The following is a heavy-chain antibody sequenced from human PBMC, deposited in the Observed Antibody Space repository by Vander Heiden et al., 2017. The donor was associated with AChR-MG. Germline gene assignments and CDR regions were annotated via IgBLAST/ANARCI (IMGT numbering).Heavy chain of an antibody. CDR2: IRGHNGDT. CDR3: GRGYYSPVDY. CDR1: GYTFRTYG. J-gene: IGHJ4*02. V-gene: IGHV1-18*01. D-gene: IGHD5-18*01. Sequence: QVQLVQSGPEVQKPGTSVKVSCKTFGYTFRTYGITWMRQAPGQGPEWMGWIRGHNGDTEYAQEYQDRVTMTTDTSTSTAYMELRSLRSDDTAMYYCGRGYYSPVDYWGQGTLVTVSS.